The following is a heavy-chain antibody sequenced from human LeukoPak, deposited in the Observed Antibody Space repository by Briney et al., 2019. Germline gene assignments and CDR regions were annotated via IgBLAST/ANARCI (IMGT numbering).Heavy chain of an antibody. D-gene: IGHD4-17*01. CDR3: AHIGLYGDLYYFDY. CDR2: IYWNDDK. V-gene: IGHV2-5*01. CDR1: GFSLSTSGVG. Sequence: MESGPTLVKPTQTLTLTCTFSGFSLSTSGVGVGWIRQPPGKALEWLALIYWNDDKRYSPSLKSRLTITKDTSKTQVVLTMTNMDPVDTATYYCAHIGLYGDLYYFDYWGQGTLVTVSS. J-gene: IGHJ4*02.